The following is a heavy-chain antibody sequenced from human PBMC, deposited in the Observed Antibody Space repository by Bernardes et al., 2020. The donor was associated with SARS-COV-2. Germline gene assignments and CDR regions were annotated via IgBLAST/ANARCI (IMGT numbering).Heavy chain of an antibody. J-gene: IGHJ2*01. D-gene: IGHD3-10*01. CDR2: IWYDGSNK. CDR1: GFTFSSYG. V-gene: IGHV3-33*01. Sequence: GGSLRLSCAASGFTFSSYGMHWVRQAPGKGLEWVAVIWYDGSNKYYADSVKGRFTISRDNSKNTLYLQMNSLRAEDTAVYYCARDPLYYYGSGSYYNNWYFDLWGRGTLVTVSS. CDR3: ARDPLYYYGSGSYYNNWYFDL.